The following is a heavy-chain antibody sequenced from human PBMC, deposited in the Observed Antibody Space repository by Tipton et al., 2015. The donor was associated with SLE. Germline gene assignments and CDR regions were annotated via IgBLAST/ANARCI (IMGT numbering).Heavy chain of an antibody. V-gene: IGHV4-38-2*02. CDR1: GYSIRNGYS. J-gene: IGHJ4*02. CDR3: ARDPKY. Sequence: TLSLTCNVSGYSIRNGYSWDWIRQAPGKGLEWIGSMYFSGNTYYNPFLRSRVTISADTSKNQFSLKLTSVTAADTAVYYCARDPKYWGQGTLVIVSS. CDR2: MYFSGNT.